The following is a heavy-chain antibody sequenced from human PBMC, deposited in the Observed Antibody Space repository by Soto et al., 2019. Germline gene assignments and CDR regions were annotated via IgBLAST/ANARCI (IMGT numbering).Heavy chain of an antibody. CDR3: ARDYYYGMDV. CDR1: GVSISSYY. V-gene: IGHV4-59*01. J-gene: IGHJ6*02. CDR2: IYYSGST. Sequence: PSETLSLTCTVSGVSISSYYWSWIRQPPGKGLEWIGYIYYSGSTNYNPSLKSRVTISVDTSKNQFSLKLSSVTAADTALYYCARDYYYGMDVWGQGTTVTVSS.